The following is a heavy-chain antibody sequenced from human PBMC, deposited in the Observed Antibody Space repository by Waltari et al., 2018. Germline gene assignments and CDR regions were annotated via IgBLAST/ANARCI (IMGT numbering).Heavy chain of an antibody. CDR2: INKDASVI. J-gene: IGHJ4*02. CDR1: GFPFSKYW. D-gene: IGHD2-21*02. CDR3: MSTGDSGF. V-gene: IGHV3-74*01. Sequence: EVHLVESGGGVVQPGGSLRLSCAASGFPFSKYWIYWVRQAPGKDPVWVSRINKDASVISYADSVKGRVTISRDNAKKMVFLQMNSLRVEDTAVYYCMSTGDSGFWGQGTLVTVSS.